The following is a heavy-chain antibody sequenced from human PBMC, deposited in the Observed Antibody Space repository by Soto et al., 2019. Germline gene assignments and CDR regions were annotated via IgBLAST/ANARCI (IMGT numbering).Heavy chain of an antibody. CDR3: ARRTEEGNRNPSDWYFAF. J-gene: IGHJ2*01. CDR2: INADNGNT. CDR1: GYIFTNYA. Sequence: QVQFVQSGAEVKKPGASVKVSCKASGYIFTNYAIHWVRQAPGQSLEWMGWINADNGNTRYSQNFQGRVTISRDTSASTVYMELSSLRSEDTAVYYCARRTEEGNRNPSDWYFAFWGRGTLVTVSS. V-gene: IGHV1-3*01. D-gene: IGHD1-1*01.